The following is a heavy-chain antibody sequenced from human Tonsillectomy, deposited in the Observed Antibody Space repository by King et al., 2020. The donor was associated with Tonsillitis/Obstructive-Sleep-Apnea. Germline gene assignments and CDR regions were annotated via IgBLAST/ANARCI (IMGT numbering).Heavy chain of an antibody. D-gene: IGHD2-8*01. J-gene: IGHJ6*02. CDR2: ISGSGDTT. Sequence: VQLVESGGGLVQPGGSLRLSCAASGFTFSIYAMNWVRQAPGKGLEWVSAISGSGDTTYYADSVKGRFTISRDNSKNTLYLQMNSLRGEDPAVYFCAKDSLLMVYAIYYSGMDVWGQGPPVTVSS. CDR3: AKDSLLMVYAIYYSGMDV. CDR1: GFTFSIYA. V-gene: IGHV3-23*04.